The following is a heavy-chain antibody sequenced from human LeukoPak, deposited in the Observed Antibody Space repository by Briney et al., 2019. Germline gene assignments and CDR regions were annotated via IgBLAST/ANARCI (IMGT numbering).Heavy chain of an antibody. J-gene: IGHJ6*02. Sequence: GGSLRLSCAAPGFTLSSYWMSWVRQAPGKGLEWVANIKQDGSEKYYVDSVKGRFTISRDNARNSLYLQMNSLRAEDTAVYYCARDHGYGMDVWGQGTTVTVSS. CDR2: IKQDGSEK. CDR1: GFTLSSYW. V-gene: IGHV3-7*01. CDR3: ARDHGYGMDV.